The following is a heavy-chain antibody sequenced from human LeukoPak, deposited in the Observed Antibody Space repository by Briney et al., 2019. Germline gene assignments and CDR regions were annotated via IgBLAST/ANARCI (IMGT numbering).Heavy chain of an antibody. CDR1: GFTFSSYA. CDR2: ISYDGSNK. CDR3: ARDTAMVLFYFDY. V-gene: IGHV3-30-3*01. Sequence: GRSLRLSCAASGFTFSSYAMHWVRQAPGKGLEWVAVISYDGSNKYYADSVKGRFTISRDNSKNTLYLQMNSLRAEDTAVYYCARDTAMVLFYFDYWGQGTLVTVSS. J-gene: IGHJ4*02. D-gene: IGHD5-18*01.